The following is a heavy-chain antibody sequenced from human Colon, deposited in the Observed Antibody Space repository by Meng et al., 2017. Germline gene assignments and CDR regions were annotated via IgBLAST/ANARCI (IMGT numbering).Heavy chain of an antibody. CDR3: AKIHLGDSGLDY. Sequence: QVQLGKFGAGGMKPGASVKVSCKASGYSLSGYYMHWVRQVPGQGLEWMGRINADSGGTNYAEKFQGRVTLTRDTSINTAYMEVTSLRSDDTAVYYCAKIHLGDSGLDYWGQGTLVTVSS. CDR1: GYSLSGYY. J-gene: IGHJ4*02. D-gene: IGHD6-19*01. V-gene: IGHV1-2*06. CDR2: INADSGGT.